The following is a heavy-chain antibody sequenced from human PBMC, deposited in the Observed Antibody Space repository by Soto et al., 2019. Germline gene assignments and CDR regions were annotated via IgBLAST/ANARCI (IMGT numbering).Heavy chain of an antibody. CDR1: GGTFSSYT. D-gene: IGHD1-1*01. CDR3: ARGSPYNCNVLYYFDF. Sequence: GASVKVSCKASGGTFSSYTISWVRQAPGQGLEWMGIINPSGGSTSYAQKFQGRVTMTRDTSTSTAYMELSRLRSDDTAVYYCARGSPYNCNVLYYFDFWGQGTLVTVSS. J-gene: IGHJ4*02. CDR2: INPSGGST. V-gene: IGHV1-46*01.